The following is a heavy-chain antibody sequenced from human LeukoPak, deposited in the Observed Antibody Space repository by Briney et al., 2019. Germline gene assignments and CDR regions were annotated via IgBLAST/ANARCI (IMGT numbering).Heavy chain of an antibody. CDR1: GGSISSYY. CDR2: IYYSGST. D-gene: IGHD3-22*01. CDR3: ARVVGYYDSSGYAWAFDI. J-gene: IGHJ3*02. Sequence: SETLSLTCTVSGGSISSYYWSWIRQPPGKGLEWIGYIYYSGSTNYNPSLKSRVTISVDTSKNQFSLKLSSVTAADTAVYYCARVVGYYDSSGYAWAFDIWGQGTMVTVSS. V-gene: IGHV4-59*01.